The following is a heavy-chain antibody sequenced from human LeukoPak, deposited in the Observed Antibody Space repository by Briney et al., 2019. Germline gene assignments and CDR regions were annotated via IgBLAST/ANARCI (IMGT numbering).Heavy chain of an antibody. V-gene: IGHV4-59*01. CDR3: ATEVLHNGMDV. J-gene: IGHJ6*02. CDR2: IYYSGST. Sequence: SETLSLTCTVSGGSISSYYWSWIRQPPGKGLEWIGYIYYSGSTNYNPSLKSRVTISVDTSKNQFSLKLSSVTAADTAVYYCATEVLHNGMDVWGQGTTVTVSS. CDR1: GGSISSYY.